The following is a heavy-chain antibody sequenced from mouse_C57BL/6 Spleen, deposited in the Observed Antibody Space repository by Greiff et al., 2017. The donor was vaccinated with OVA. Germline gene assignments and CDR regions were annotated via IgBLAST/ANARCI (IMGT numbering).Heavy chain of an antibody. D-gene: IGHD1-1*01. V-gene: IGHV5-4*01. Sequence: EVMLVESGGGLVKPGGSLKLSCAASGFTFSSYAMSWVRQTPEKRLEWVATISDGGSYTYYPDNVKGRFTISRDNAKNNLYLQMSHLKSEDTAMYYCAREQVTTVVAGAMDYWGQVTSVTVSS. J-gene: IGHJ4*01. CDR1: GFTFSSYA. CDR3: AREQVTTVVAGAMDY. CDR2: ISDGGSYT.